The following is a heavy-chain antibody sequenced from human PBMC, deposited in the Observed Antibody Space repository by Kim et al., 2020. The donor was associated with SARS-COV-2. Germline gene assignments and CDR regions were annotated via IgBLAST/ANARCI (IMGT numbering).Heavy chain of an antibody. V-gene: IGHV3-23*01. CDR1: GFTFSSYA. J-gene: IGHJ3*02. CDR2: ISGSGGST. Sequence: GGSLRLSCAASGFTFSSYAMSWVRQAPGKGPEWVSAISGSGGSTYYADSVKGRFTISRDNSKNTLYLQMNSLRAEDTAVYYCAKDLDDYYDSSGYPDAFDIWGQGKMVTVSS. D-gene: IGHD3-22*01. CDR3: AKDLDDYYDSSGYPDAFDI.